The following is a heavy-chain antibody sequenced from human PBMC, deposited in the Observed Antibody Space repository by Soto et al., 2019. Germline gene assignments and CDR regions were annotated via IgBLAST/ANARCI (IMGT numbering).Heavy chain of an antibody. CDR3: ARDRSAVTQGWYFDY. D-gene: IGHD6-25*01. Sequence: KPSETLSLTCTVSGGSISSGGYYWSWIRQHPGKGLEWIGYIYYSGSTYYNPSLKSRVTISVDTSKNQFSLKLSSVTAADTAVYYCARDRSAVTQGWYFDYWGQGTLVTVSS. J-gene: IGHJ4*02. CDR1: GGSISSGGYY. CDR2: IYYSGST. V-gene: IGHV4-31*03.